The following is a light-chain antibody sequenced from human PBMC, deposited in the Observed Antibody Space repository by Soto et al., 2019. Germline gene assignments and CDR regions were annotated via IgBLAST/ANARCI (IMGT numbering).Light chain of an antibody. CDR1: QSISSY. CDR2: AAS. V-gene: IGKV1-39*01. CDR3: QQSYSTPLT. J-gene: IGKJ4*01. Sequence: DIQMTQSPSSLSASVGDRVTITCRASQSISSYLNWYQQKPGKAPKLLIYAASSLQSGVPSRFSGSGSGTDFTLTISSLQPEDFATYYWQQSYSTPLTFGGGTEVEIK.